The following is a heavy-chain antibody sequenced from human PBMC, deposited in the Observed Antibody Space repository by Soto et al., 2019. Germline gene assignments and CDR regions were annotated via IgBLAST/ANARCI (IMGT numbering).Heavy chain of an antibody. D-gene: IGHD6-13*01. CDR2: IKPDGSET. Sequence: GGSLRLSCAASGFTFSGYWMTWVRQAPGKGLEWVANIKPDGSETYYVDSVKGRFTISRDTAKNSLYLQLNSLRAVDTAVYYYARVRYSSSYYHFDYWGQGTLVTVSS. CDR3: ARVRYSSSYYHFDY. V-gene: IGHV3-7*05. J-gene: IGHJ4*02. CDR1: GFTFSGYW.